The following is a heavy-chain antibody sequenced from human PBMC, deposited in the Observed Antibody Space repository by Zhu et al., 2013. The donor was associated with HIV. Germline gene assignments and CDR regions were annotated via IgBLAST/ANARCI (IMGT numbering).Heavy chain of an antibody. V-gene: IGHV1-8*01. CDR3: ARVRSSSSLXYYGMDV. D-gene: IGHD6-13*01. J-gene: IGHJ6*02. CDR2: LNPHSGHS. Sequence: QVQLVQSGAEVKKPGASVKVSCKTSGYSFTSYDMNRVRQATGQGLEWMGWLNPHSGHSGYAQKFQGRVAMTMNSSISTVYMEVSSLRSEDTAVYYCARVRSSSSLXYYGMDVWGQGTAVTVTS. CDR1: GYSFTSYD.